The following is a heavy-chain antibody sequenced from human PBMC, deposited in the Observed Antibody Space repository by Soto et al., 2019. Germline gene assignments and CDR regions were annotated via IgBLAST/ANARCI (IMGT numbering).Heavy chain of an antibody. V-gene: IGHV4-59*01. CDR3: ARGGTYVSGVYNWFDP. Sequence: QVQLQESGPGLVKPSGTLSLTCSVTGDSIGSYSWSWIRQTPGKGLEWIGYIHYSGGTNYTPSLRSRVTISVESSKNELSLKLTSLTAADTAVYYCARGGTYVSGVYNWFDPWGQGILVTVAS. J-gene: IGHJ5*02. CDR1: GDSIGSYS. CDR2: IHYSGGT. D-gene: IGHD3-16*01.